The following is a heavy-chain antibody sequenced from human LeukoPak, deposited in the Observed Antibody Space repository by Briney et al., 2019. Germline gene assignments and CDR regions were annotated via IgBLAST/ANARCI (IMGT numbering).Heavy chain of an antibody. Sequence: GGSLRLSCVASGFTFGSAAMTWVRQAPGKGLEWVSGISGSDGGTYYAGSVKGRFTISRDNSKNTLYLQMNSLRVEDTAIYYCARDRGSGAFDNWGQGTLVTVSS. CDR3: ARDRGSGAFDN. CDR1: GFTFGSAA. J-gene: IGHJ4*02. D-gene: IGHD2-8*02. V-gene: IGHV3-23*01. CDR2: ISGSDGGT.